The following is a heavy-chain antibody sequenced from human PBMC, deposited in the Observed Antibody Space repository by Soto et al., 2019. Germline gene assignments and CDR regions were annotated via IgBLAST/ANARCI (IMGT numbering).Heavy chain of an antibody. Sequence: EVQLVESGGGLVKPGGSLRLSCAASGFTFSSYSMNWVRQAPGKGLEWVSSISSSSSYIYYADSVKGRFTISRDNAKNSLYLQMNSLRAEDTAVYYCASLMTTVTAYYGMDVWGQGTTVTVSS. V-gene: IGHV3-21*01. CDR1: GFTFSSYS. J-gene: IGHJ6*02. CDR2: ISSSSSYI. CDR3: ASLMTTVTAYYGMDV. D-gene: IGHD4-17*01.